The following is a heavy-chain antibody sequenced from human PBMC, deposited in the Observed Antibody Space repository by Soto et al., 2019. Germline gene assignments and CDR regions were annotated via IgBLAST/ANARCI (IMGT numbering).Heavy chain of an antibody. CDR1: GGSISSYY. CDR2: IYYSGST. Sequence: SETLCLTCTVSGGSISSYYLSWIRQPPGKGLEWIGYIYYSGSTNYNPSLKSRVTISVDTSKNQFSLKLSSVTAADTAVYYCARHSRDYDSSGYYPLNYFDYGGQGTLVTVSS. CDR3: ARHSRDYDSSGYYPLNYFDY. V-gene: IGHV4-59*08. D-gene: IGHD3-22*01. J-gene: IGHJ4*02.